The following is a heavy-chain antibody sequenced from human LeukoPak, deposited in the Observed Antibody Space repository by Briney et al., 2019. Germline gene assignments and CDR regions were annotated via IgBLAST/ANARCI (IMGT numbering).Heavy chain of an antibody. J-gene: IGHJ6*02. V-gene: IGHV6-1*01. Sequence: SQTLSLTCAISGDSVSSNSAAWNWIRQSPSRGLEWLGRTYYRSKWYKDYAVSVKSRITINPDTSKNQFSLQLNSVTPEDTAVYYCARSVGTVVVPAAMTYGMDVWGQGTTVTVSS. CDR3: ARSVGTVVVPAAMTYGMDV. CDR2: TYYRSKWYK. CDR1: GDSVSSNSAA. D-gene: IGHD2-2*01.